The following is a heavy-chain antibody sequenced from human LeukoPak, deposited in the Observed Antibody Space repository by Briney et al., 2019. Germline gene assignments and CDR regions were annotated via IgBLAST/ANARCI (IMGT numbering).Heavy chain of an antibody. CDR1: GYTFTSYY. CDR3: ARDFSQLILTGYYNVPAFDI. Sequence: VASVKVSCKASGYTFTSYYMHWVRQAPGQGLEWLGWISTYNGNTNYAQKLQGRVTMTTDTSTSTAYMELRSLRSDDTAVYYCARDFSQLILTGYYNVPAFDIWGQGTMVTVSS. D-gene: IGHD3-9*01. CDR2: ISTYNGNT. V-gene: IGHV1-18*04. J-gene: IGHJ3*02.